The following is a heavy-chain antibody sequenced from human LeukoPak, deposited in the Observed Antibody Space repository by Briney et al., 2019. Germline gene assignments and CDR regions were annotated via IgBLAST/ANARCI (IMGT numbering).Heavy chain of an antibody. D-gene: IGHD2-2*01. CDR3: ARVYSLRYRSSTSCYALDY. J-gene: IGHJ4*02. Sequence: SVKVSCKASGGTFSSYAISWVRQAPGQGLEWMGGIIPIFGTANYAQKFQGRVTITADESTSTAYMELSSLRSEDTAVYYCARVYSLRYRSSTSCYALDYWGQGTLVTVSS. V-gene: IGHV1-69*13. CDR2: IIPIFGTA. CDR1: GGTFSSYA.